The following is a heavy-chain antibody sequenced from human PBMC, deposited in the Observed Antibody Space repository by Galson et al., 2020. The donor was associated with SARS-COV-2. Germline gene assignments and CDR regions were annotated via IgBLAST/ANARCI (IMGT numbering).Heavy chain of an antibody. CDR2: ISTSSRST. CDR3: ARDEGIRGYNYGRLYYGMDV. J-gene: IGHJ6*02. V-gene: IGHV3-21*01. Sequence: NSGGSLRLSCAASGFPFSTYSMNWVRLAPGKGLEWVSSISTSSRSTYYADSVKGRFTISRDNPKNSLYLQMNSLRAEDTAVYYCARDEGIRGYNYGRLYYGMDVWGQGTTVTVSS. D-gene: IGHD5-18*01. CDR1: GFPFSTYS.